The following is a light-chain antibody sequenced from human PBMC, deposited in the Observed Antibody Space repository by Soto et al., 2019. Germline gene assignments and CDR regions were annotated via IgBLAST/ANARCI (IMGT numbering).Light chain of an antibody. J-gene: IGKJ5*01. CDR2: GAS. V-gene: IGKV3-15*01. Sequence: EIVMTQSPATLSVSPGERATLSCRASQSVSSNLAWYQQKPGQAPRLLIYGASTRATGIPARFSGIRSATDFTLTISSLQSEDFALYYCQQYNNWPPTFGQGTRLVIK. CDR1: QSVSSN. CDR3: QQYNNWPPT.